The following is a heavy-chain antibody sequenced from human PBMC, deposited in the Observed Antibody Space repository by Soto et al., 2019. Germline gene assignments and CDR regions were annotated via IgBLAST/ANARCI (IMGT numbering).Heavy chain of an antibody. CDR3: ARGHGKPGIAAAGVSWFDP. CDR1: GGSFSGYY. V-gene: IGHV4-34*01. J-gene: IGHJ5*02. D-gene: IGHD6-13*01. CDR2: INHSGST. Sequence: SETLSLTCAVYGGSFSGYYWSWIRQPPGKGLEWIGEINHSGSTNYNPSLKSRVTISVDTSKNQFSLKLSSVTAADTAVYYCARGHGKPGIAAAGVSWFDPWGQGTLVTVSS.